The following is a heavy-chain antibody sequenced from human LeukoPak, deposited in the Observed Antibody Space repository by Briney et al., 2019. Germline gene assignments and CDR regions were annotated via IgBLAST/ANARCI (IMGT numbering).Heavy chain of an antibody. CDR1: GYTFTGYY. J-gene: IGHJ4*02. CDR2: INPNSGGT. Sequence: ASVKVSCKASGYTFTGYYMHWVRQAPGQGLEWMGWINPNSGGTNYAQKFQGRVTMTRDTSISTAYMELSRLRSDDTAVYYCARDGYNPQGWLPRQPNDYWGQGTLVTVSS. CDR3: ARDGYNPQGWLPRQPNDY. D-gene: IGHD5-24*01. V-gene: IGHV1-2*02.